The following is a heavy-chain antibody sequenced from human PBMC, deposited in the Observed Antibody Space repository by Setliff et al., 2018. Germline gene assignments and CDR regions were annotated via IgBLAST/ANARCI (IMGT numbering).Heavy chain of an antibody. Sequence: PVESLKISCKGSGYSFTSYWIARVRQMPGKGLEWMGIIYPGDSDTRYSPSFQGQVTISADRSTRTAYLQWSSLKASDTAFYYCARSDYGDYFAWDSYGMDVWGQGTTVTVSS. V-gene: IGHV5-51*01. J-gene: IGHJ6*02. CDR1: GYSFTSYW. CDR3: ARSDYGDYFAWDSYGMDV. D-gene: IGHD4-17*01. CDR2: IYPGDSDT.